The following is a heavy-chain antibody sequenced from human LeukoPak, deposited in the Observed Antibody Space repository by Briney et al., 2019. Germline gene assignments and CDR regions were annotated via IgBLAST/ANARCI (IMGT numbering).Heavy chain of an antibody. D-gene: IGHD3-3*01. V-gene: IGHV1-8*01. Sequence: ASVKVSCKASGYTFTSYDINWVRQAPGQGVEWMGWMNPNSGNTVYAQKFQGRVTMTRNTSISTAYMELSSLRSEDTAVYYCARGAHDLSLRSWGQGTLVTVSS. CDR2: MNPNSGNT. CDR3: ARGAHDLSLRS. CDR1: GYTFTSYD. J-gene: IGHJ4*02.